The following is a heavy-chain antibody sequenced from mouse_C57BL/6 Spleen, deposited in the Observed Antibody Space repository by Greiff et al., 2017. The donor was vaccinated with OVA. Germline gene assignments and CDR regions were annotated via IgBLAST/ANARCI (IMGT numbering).Heavy chain of an antibody. CDR1: GFTFSSYT. D-gene: IGHD2-3*01. CDR3: ARHDGYLRDWYFDV. CDR2: ISGGGGNT. V-gene: IGHV5-9*01. Sequence: EVQRVESGGGLVKPGGSLKLSCAASGFTFSSYTMSWVRQTPEKRLEWVATISGGGGNTYYPDSVKGRFTISRDNAKNTLYLQMSSLRSEDTALYYCARHDGYLRDWYFDVWGTGTTVTVSS. J-gene: IGHJ1*03.